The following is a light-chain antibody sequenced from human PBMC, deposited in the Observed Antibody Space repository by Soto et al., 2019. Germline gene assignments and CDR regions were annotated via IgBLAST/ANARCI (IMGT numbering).Light chain of an antibody. CDR2: DAS. CDR3: QQYNTWPPYT. V-gene: IGKV3-15*01. J-gene: IGKJ2*01. Sequence: DIVMTQSPGTLSVSPGERATLSCRASQSVSSNLAWYQQKPGQAPRLLIYDASTRATGIPARFSGSGSGTDFTLSIRSLQSEDFAVDFWQQYNTWPPYTGGQGTKLEI. CDR1: QSVSSN.